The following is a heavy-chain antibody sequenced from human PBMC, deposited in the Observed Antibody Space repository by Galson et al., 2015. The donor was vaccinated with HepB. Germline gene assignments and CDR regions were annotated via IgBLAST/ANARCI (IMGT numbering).Heavy chain of an antibody. CDR2: ISAYNGNT. CDR1: GYTFTSYG. D-gene: IGHD2-15*01. J-gene: IGHJ1*01. CDR3: ARHYCSGGSCYGYFHH. V-gene: IGHV1-18*01. Sequence: SVKVSCKASGYTFTSYGISWVRQAPGQGLEWMGWISAYNGNTNYAQKLQGRVTMTTDTSTSTAYMELRSLRSDDTAVYYCARHYCSGGSCYGYFHHWGQGTLVTVSS.